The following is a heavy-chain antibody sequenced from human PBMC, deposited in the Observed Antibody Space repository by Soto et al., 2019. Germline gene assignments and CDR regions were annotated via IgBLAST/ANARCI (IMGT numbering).Heavy chain of an antibody. CDR1: GFSLTTSGVG. CDR3: AHRVLRTVIGVVTTTAIYFDF. V-gene: IGHV2-5*02. D-gene: IGHD3-3*01. Sequence: QITLNESGPTQVKPRQTLTLTCTFSGFSLTTSGVGVGWIRQSPGKAPEWLALIYWDDDKRYSPSLKSRLTITKDTSKNQLVLTMAELDPADTATYYCAHRVLRTVIGVVTTTAIYFDFWGQGPPVAVSS. J-gene: IGHJ4*02. CDR2: IYWDDDK.